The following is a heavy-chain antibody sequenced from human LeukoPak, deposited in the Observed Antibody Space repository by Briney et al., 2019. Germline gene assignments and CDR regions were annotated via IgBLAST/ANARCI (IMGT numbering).Heavy chain of an antibody. CDR2: IWYDGSNK. CDR3: TTDHSGWYAAGFDY. Sequence: GGSLRLSCAASGFTFSSYGMDGGRKAPGKGREGGGVIWYDGSNKYYADSVKGRFTISRDNSKNTLYLQMNSLRAEDTALYYCTTDHSGWYAAGFDYWGQGPLVTVS. CDR1: GFTFSSYG. D-gene: IGHD6-19*01. J-gene: IGHJ4*02. V-gene: IGHV3-33*01.